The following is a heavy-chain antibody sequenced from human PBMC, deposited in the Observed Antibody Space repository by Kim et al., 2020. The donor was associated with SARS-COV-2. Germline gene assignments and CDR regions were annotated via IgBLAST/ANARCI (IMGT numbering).Heavy chain of an antibody. V-gene: IGHV3-21*01. D-gene: IGHD2-21*01. CDR1: GFSISTYS. CDR3: SSFYCGTECSWRPFES. J-gene: IGHJ4*02. CDR2: ISSVTRYI. Sequence: GGSLRLSCAGSGFSISTYSINWVRQAPGKGLEWVSSISSVTRYIYYADSVKGRFTISRDNAENSVYLQMNYLRAEDTAVYYCSSFYCGTECSWRPFESWGQGTLVTVSS.